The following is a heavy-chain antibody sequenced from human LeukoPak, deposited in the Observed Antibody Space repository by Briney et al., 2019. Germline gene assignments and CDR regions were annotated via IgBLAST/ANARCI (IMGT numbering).Heavy chain of an antibody. CDR1: GYTFTGYY. V-gene: IGHV1-2*02. CDR3: APGETAYYFDY. Sequence: ASVKVSCKASGYTFTGYYMHWVRQAPGQGPEWMGWINPSSRGTNYAQEFQGRVTMTRDTSISTAYMELSRLRSDDTAMYYCAPGETAYYFDYWGQGTLVTVSS. CDR2: INPSSRGT. J-gene: IGHJ4*02. D-gene: IGHD1-14*01.